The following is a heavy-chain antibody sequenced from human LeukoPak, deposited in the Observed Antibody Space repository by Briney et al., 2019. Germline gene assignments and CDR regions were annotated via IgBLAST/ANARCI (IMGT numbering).Heavy chain of an antibody. CDR1: GGSISSYY. Sequence: SDPVSLTCTVSGGSISSYYWIWMRQPPRKGRVWIGYSYYSGSTSYNPSLKSRVTISLDTSRNQFSLKLSSVTAADTAVYYCARVAPVTSGGFYFDFWGQGTLVTVSS. D-gene: IGHD3-10*01. CDR3: ARVAPVTSGGFYFDF. CDR2: SYYSGST. V-gene: IGHV4-59*07. J-gene: IGHJ4*02.